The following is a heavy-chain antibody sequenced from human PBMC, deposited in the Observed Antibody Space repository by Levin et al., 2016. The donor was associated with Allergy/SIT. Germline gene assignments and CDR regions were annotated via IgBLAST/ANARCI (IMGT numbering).Heavy chain of an antibody. CDR2: INRDGNIT. CDR3: ARGDILTGYEN. J-gene: IGHJ4*02. CDR1: GFTFTDYY. Sequence: GESLKISCAASGFTFTDYYMHWVRQVPGKGLVWVSSINRDGNITNYADSVKGRFTISRDNANNSLYLQMNSLRVEDTAIYYCARGDILTGYENWGQGTLVTVSS. D-gene: IGHD3-9*01. V-gene: IGHV3-74*01.